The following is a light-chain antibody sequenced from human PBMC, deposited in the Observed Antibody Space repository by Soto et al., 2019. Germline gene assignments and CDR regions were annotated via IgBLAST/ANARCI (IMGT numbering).Light chain of an antibody. J-gene: IGKJ2*01. CDR2: DAL. CDR1: QIIGSS. CDR3: QQYYSYPYT. V-gene: IGKV1-5*01. Sequence: DIQMTQSPSTRSASVGDRVTITCRASQIIGSSLAWYQHKPGKAPKLLIYDALTLQSGVPSRYSGSESGTEFTLTISCLQPGDSATYYCQQYYSYPYTFGQGTKLEI.